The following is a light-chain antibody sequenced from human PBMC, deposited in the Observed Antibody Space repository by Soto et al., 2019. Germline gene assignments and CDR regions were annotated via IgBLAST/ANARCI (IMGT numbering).Light chain of an antibody. Sequence: EIVLTQSPGTLSLSPGESATLSCRASQSVDNNYVAWYQHKPGQAPTLLIHGASYRAAGIPDRFSGSGSGTDFTLTISRLEPEDFAVFHCQQYGNSPYTFGQGTKLEI. CDR3: QQYGNSPYT. CDR2: GAS. V-gene: IGKV3-20*01. J-gene: IGKJ2*01. CDR1: QSVDNNY.